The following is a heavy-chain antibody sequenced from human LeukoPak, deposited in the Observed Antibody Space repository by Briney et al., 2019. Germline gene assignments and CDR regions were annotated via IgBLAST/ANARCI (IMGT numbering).Heavy chain of an antibody. J-gene: IGHJ5*02. D-gene: IGHD3-16*01. V-gene: IGHV3-7*03. Sequence: GGSLRLSCATSGFTFSSSWMSWVRQAPGKGLECVANIKEDGREKYYVDSVKGRFTISRDNTKNSLYLQLNSLRPEDTALYYCAGNGWGNNWFDPWGQGTLVTVAS. CDR1: GFTFSSSW. CDR2: IKEDGREK. CDR3: AGNGWGNNWFDP.